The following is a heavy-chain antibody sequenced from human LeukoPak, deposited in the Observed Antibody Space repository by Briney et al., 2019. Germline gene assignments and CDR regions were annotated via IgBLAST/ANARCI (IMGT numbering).Heavy chain of an antibody. CDR2: ISSSSSYI. J-gene: IGHJ4*02. CDR3: ARAPSVAGNY. CDR1: GFTFSSYS. V-gene: IGHV3-21*01. D-gene: IGHD6-19*01. Sequence: GGSLRLSCAASGFTFSSYSMNWVRQAPGKGLEWVSSISSSSSYIYYADSVKDRFTISRDNAKNSLYPQMNSLRAEDTAVYYCARAPSVAGNYWGQGTLVTVSS.